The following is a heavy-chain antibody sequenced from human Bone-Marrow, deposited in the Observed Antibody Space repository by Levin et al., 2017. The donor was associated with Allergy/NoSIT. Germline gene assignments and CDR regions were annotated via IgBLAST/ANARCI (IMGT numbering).Heavy chain of an antibody. CDR3: TTEWGNCSGGSCYSEPWFDP. Sequence: PGGSLRLSCAASGFTFSNAWMSWVRQAPGKGLEWVGRIKSKTDGGTTDYAAPVKGRFTISRDDSKNTLYLQMNSLKTEDTAVYYCTTEWGNCSGGSCYSEPWFDPWGQGTLVTVSS. CDR1: GFTFSNAW. CDR2: IKSKTDGGTT. D-gene: IGHD2-15*01. V-gene: IGHV3-15*01. J-gene: IGHJ5*02.